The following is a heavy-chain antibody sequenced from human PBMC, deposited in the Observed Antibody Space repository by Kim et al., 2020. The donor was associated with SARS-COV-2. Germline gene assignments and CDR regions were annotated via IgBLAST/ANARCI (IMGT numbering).Heavy chain of an antibody. J-gene: IGHJ6*02. Sequence: GGSLRLSCAASGFTFSSYSMSWVRQAPGKGLEWVSAISGSGGSTYYADSVKGRFTISRDNSKNTLYLQMNSLRAEDTAVYYCAKDTGGLGFLGYYYGRDVWGQGTTVTVSS. CDR3: AKDTGGLGFLGYYYGRDV. D-gene: IGHD3-16*01. CDR1: GFTFSSYS. V-gene: IGHV3-23*01. CDR2: ISGSGGST.